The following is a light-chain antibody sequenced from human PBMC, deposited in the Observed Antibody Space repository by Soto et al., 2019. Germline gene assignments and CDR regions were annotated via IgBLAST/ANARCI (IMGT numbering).Light chain of an antibody. CDR2: GAS. CDR1: QSVTGSY. CDR3: QQYETSPFT. V-gene: IGKV3-20*01. Sequence: EIVLTQSPATLSVSPGERATLSCRASQSVTGSYIAWYQHKPGQAPRLLFYGASRRATGVTDRFSGSGSGTHFTPSIRRLESEDFAVYYCQQYETSPFTFGRGTKVDIK. J-gene: IGKJ4*01.